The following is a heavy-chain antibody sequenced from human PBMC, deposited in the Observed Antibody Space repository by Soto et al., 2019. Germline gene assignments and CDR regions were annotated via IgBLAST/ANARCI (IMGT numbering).Heavy chain of an antibody. D-gene: IGHD6-6*01. V-gene: IGHV4-31*03. Sequence: LSLTCTVSGGSISSGGYYWGWIRQHPGKGLEWIGYIYYSGGTYYNPSLKSRVTISVDTSKNQFSLKLTSVTAADTAVYYCAREGRSSSNLDYWGQGTVVTVSS. CDR1: GGSISSGGYY. CDR2: IYYSGGT. CDR3: AREGRSSSNLDY. J-gene: IGHJ4*02.